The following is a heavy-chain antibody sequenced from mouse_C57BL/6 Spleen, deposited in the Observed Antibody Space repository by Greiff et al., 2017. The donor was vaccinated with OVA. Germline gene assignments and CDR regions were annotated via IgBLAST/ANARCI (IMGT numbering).Heavy chain of an antibody. D-gene: IGHD1-1*01. V-gene: IGHV5-4*03. CDR2: ISDGGSYT. J-gene: IGHJ1*03. CDR1: GFTFSSYA. CDR3: ARRNYCRPEWYFDV. Sequence: EVKLMESGGGLVKPGGSLKLSCAASGFTFSSYAMSWVRQTPEKRLEWVANISDGGSYTYYPDNVKGRFTISRDNAKNNLYLQMSHLKSEDTAMYYCARRNYCRPEWYFDVWGTGTPVTVSS.